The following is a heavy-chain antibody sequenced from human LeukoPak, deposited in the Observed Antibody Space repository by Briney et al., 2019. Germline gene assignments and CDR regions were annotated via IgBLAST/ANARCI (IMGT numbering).Heavy chain of an antibody. CDR3: ARDSPYGSGSYLDY. CDR2: ISAYNGNT. V-gene: IGHV1-18*01. CDR1: GYTFTSYD. D-gene: IGHD3-10*01. J-gene: IGHJ4*02. Sequence: GASVKVSCKASGYTFTSYDINWVRQATGQGLEWMGWISAYNGNTNYAQKLQGRVTMTTDTSTSTAYMELRSLRSDDTAVYYCARDSPYGSGSYLDYWGQGTLVTVSS.